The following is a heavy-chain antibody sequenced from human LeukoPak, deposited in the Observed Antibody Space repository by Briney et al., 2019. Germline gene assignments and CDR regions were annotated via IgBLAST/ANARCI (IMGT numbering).Heavy chain of an antibody. CDR1: GYTLTELS. V-gene: IGHV1-24*01. CDR3: ATDPVGYCNADGCYSVDY. J-gene: IGHJ4*02. D-gene: IGHD2-15*01. Sequence: ASVKVSCKVSGYTLTELSMHWVRQAPGKGLEWMGGFDPEHGERIYEQRVQGRVTMTEDTSTETAYMELSSLRSEDTAVYYCATDPVGYCNADGCYSVDYWGQGTLVTVSS. CDR2: FDPEHGER.